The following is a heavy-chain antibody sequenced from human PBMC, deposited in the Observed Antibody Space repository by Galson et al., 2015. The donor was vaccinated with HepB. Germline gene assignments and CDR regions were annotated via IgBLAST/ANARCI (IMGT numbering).Heavy chain of an antibody. CDR1: GFTFSSYG. J-gene: IGHJ6*02. V-gene: IGHV3-30*02. CDR2: IRYDGSNK. D-gene: IGHD3-10*01. CDR3: AKDTALLWFGEDYYYGMDV. Sequence: SLRLSCAVSGFTFSSYGMHWVRQAPGKGLEWVAFIRYDGSNKYYADSVKGRFTISRDNSKNTLYLQMNSLRAEDTAVYYCAKDTALLWFGEDYYYGMDVWGQGTTVTVSS.